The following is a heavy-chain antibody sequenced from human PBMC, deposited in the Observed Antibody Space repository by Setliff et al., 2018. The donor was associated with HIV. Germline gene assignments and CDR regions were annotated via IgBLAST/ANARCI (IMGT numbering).Heavy chain of an antibody. V-gene: IGHV1-46*01. D-gene: IGHD1-26*01. Sequence: ASVKVSCKASGYTFTRYYIHWVRQVPGQGLEWMGIINPTVGRINYAQNLQGRVTMTRDTSTSTVYMELSSLRSDDTAVYYCAKQGYSDSLYAFDVWGQGTTVTVSS. CDR2: INPTVGRI. CDR3: AKQGYSDSLYAFDV. CDR1: GYTFTRYY. J-gene: IGHJ3*01.